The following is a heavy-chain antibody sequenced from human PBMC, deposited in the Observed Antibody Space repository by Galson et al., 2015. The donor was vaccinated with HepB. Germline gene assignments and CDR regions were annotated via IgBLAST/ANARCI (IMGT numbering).Heavy chain of an antibody. CDR2: ISGSGGST. Sequence: SLRLSCAASGFTFSSYAMSWVRQAPGKGLEWVSAISGSGGSTYYADSVKGRFTISRDNSKNTLYLQMNSLRAEDTAVYYCANPSLYYYDRGVDYWGQGTLVTVSS. CDR1: GFTFSSYA. V-gene: IGHV3-23*01. CDR3: ANPSLYYYDRGVDY. D-gene: IGHD3-22*01. J-gene: IGHJ4*02.